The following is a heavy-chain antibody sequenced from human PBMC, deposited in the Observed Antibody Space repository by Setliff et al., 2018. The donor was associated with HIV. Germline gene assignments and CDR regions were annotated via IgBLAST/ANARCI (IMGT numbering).Heavy chain of an antibody. Sequence: SETLSLTCAVSGYSISSGYYWGWIRQPPGKGLEWIGSVFHSGSTYYNPSLKSRVTMSVDTSKNQFSLNLTSVTAADTAVYYCARDRGSYNFWSGLARGDNWFDPWGQGTLVTVSS. V-gene: IGHV4-38-2*02. J-gene: IGHJ5*02. CDR1: GYSISSGYY. CDR2: VFHSGST. CDR3: ARDRGSYNFWSGLARGDNWFDP. D-gene: IGHD3-3*01.